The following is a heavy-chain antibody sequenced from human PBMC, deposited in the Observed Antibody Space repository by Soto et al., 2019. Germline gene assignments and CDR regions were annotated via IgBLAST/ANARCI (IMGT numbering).Heavy chain of an antibody. CDR2: ISWNSGSI. D-gene: IGHD3-22*01. Sequence: EVQLVESGGGLVQPGRSLRLSCAASGFTFDDYAMHWVRQAPGKGLEWVSGISWNSGSIGYADSVKGRFTISRDNAKNSLYLQMNSLRAEDTALYYCARDSYYYDSSGYYYKYWGQGTLVTVSS. CDR3: ARDSYYYDSSGYYYKY. J-gene: IGHJ4*02. V-gene: IGHV3-9*01. CDR1: GFTFDDYA.